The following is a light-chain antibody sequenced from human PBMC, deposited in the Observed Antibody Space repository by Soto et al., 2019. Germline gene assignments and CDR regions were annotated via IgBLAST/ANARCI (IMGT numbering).Light chain of an antibody. J-gene: IGKJ2*01. CDR2: KAS. Sequence: IQMTQSPSTLAASVGDRVTITCRASQSINTWLAWYQQKPGKAPKLLIYKASSLGSGVPSRFSGSGSGTDFTLTISSLQPDDFAIYYCQQYNSHSSYTFGQGTKLEIK. CDR3: QQYNSHSSYT. V-gene: IGKV1-5*03. CDR1: QSINTW.